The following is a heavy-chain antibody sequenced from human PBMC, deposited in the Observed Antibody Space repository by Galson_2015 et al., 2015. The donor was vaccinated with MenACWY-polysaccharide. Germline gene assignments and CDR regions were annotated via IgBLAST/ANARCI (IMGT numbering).Heavy chain of an antibody. D-gene: IGHD2-2*01. CDR1: GSRFSNSG. V-gene: IGHV3-33*01. J-gene: IGHJ3*02. CDR3: AREGSRIVFHAFDI. CDR2: IQYDGSNK. Sequence: SLSLSCAASGSRFSNSGMHWVRQAPGKGLEWVAVIQYDGSNKVYADSVKGRFTISRDNSKNTVFLEMNTLGVEDTAVYYCAREGSRIVFHAFDIWGQGTMVTVSS.